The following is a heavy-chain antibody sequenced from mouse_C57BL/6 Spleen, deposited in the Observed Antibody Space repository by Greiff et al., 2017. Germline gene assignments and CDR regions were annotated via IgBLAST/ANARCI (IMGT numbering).Heavy chain of an antibody. J-gene: IGHJ2*01. D-gene: IGHD1-1*01. CDR1: GYTFTSYW. Sequence: QVQLQQPGAELVKPGASVKMSCKASGYTFTSYWITWVKQRPGQGLEWIGEIYPGSGSTNYKEKFKSKATLTVDTSSRTAYMQLSSLTSEDSAVYYCARNYGSSTFFDYWGQGTTLTVSS. V-gene: IGHV1-55*01. CDR2: IYPGSGST. CDR3: ARNYGSSTFFDY.